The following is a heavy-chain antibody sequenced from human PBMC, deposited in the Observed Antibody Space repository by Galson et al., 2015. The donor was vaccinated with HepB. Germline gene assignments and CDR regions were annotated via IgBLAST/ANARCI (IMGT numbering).Heavy chain of an antibody. D-gene: IGHD6-6*01. V-gene: IGHV6-1*01. J-gene: IGHJ6*02. CDR3: AREERRAARRVCYYGMDV. CDR1: GDSVSSNSAA. CDR2: TYYRSKWYN. Sequence: CAISGDSVSSNSAAWNWIRQSPSRGLEWLGRTYYRSKWYNDYAVSVKSRITINPDTSKNQFSLQLNSVTPEDTAVYYCAREERRAARRVCYYGMDVWGQGATVTVSS.